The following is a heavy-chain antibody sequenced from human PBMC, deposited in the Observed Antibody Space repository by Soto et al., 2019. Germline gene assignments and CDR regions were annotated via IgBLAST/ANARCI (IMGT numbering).Heavy chain of an antibody. CDR3: ARLSGGYSYGYYYYYGMDV. CDR1: GGSISSSSYY. J-gene: IGHJ6*02. CDR2: IYYSGST. V-gene: IGHV4-39*01. D-gene: IGHD5-18*01. Sequence: SETLSLTCTVSGGSISSSSYYWGWIRQPPGKGLEWIGSIYYSGSTYYNPSLKSRVTISVDTSKNQFSLKLSSVTAADTAVYYCARLSGGYSYGYYYYYGMDVWGQGTTVTVSS.